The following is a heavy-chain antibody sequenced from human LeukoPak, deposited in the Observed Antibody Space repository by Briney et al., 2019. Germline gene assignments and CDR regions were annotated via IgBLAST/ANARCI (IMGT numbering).Heavy chain of an antibody. Sequence: GASVKVSCKASGYTFTGYYMHWVRQAPGQGLEWMGWINPNSGGTNYAQKFQGGVTMTRDTSISTAYMELSRLRSDDTAVHYCAREARIAVAGTLVWFDPWGQGTLVTVSS. CDR3: AREARIAVAGTLVWFDP. D-gene: IGHD6-19*01. J-gene: IGHJ5*02. CDR2: INPNSGGT. V-gene: IGHV1-2*02. CDR1: GYTFTGYY.